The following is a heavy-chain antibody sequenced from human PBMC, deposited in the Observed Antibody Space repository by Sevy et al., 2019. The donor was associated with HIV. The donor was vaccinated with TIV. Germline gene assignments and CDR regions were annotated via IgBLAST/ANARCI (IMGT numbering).Heavy chain of an antibody. J-gene: IGHJ4*02. CDR3: ARHGGIVDRAFDF. Sequence: SETLSLTCAVYGGSFSGYYWSWIRQPPGKGLEWIGEINHSGSTNYNPSLKSRVTISVDTSKNQFSLKLRSVTAADTAVYYCARHGGIVDRAFDFWGRGTLVTVSS. D-gene: IGHD2-21*01. V-gene: IGHV4-34*01. CDR1: GGSFSGYY. CDR2: INHSGST.